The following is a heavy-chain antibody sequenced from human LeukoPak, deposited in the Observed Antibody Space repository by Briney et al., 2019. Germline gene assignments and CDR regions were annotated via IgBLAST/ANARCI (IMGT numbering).Heavy chain of an antibody. CDR3: APQNRQIVGATPDAFDI. V-gene: IGHV4-39*07. CDR1: SGSISSSSYY. Sequence: SETLSLTCTVSSGSISSSSYYWGWIRQPPGKGLEWIGSIYYSGSTYYNPSLKSRVTISVDTSKNQFSLKLSSVTAADTAVYYCAPQNRQIVGATPDAFDIWGQGTMVTVSS. D-gene: IGHD1-26*01. CDR2: IYYSGST. J-gene: IGHJ3*02.